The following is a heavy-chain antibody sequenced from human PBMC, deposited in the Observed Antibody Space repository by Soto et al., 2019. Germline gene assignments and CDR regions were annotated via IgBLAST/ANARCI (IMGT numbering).Heavy chain of an antibody. Sequence: SEYTFTGYNSHCLRHARGQGLEWMRWINPNGGGTIEAQKFQGRLTMTRDTSITTAYMELSRLRSDDTACYYCATRSDWSPLIDYWGNGTLVNVSS. J-gene: IGHJ4*01. CDR1: EYTFTGYN. CDR2: INPNGGGT. V-gene: IGHV1-2*02. CDR3: ATRSDWSPLIDY. D-gene: IGHD6-19*01.